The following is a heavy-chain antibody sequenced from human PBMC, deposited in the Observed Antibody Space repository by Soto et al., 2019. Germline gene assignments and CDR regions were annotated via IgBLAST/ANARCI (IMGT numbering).Heavy chain of an antibody. D-gene: IGHD3-3*01. CDR3: ARDTVYDFWSCYSAYYYGMDV. CDR2: IYYSGST. V-gene: IGHV4-30-4*01. CDR1: GGSISSGDYY. Sequence: QVQLQESGPGLVKPSQTLSLTCTVSGGSISSGDYYWSWIRQPPGTGLEWIGYIYYSGSTYYNPSLKSRVTISVDTSKNQFALKLSSVTAADTAVYYCARDTVYDFWSCYSAYYYGMDVWGQGTTVTVSS. J-gene: IGHJ6*02.